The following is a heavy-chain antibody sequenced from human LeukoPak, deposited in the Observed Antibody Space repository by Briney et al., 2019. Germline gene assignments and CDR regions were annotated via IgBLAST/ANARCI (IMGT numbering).Heavy chain of an antibody. V-gene: IGHV3-73*01. D-gene: IGHD3-9*01. CDR3: SRQQYDILTGYSYPDY. CDR2: IRDKTNNYAT. CDR1: GFTLSSSV. Sequence: GGSLRLSCAASGFTLSSSVIHWVRQASGKGLEWVGRIRDKTNNYATGYAASVTGRFTISRDDSKNTAYLQMNSLKTEDTAVYYCSRQQYDILTGYSYPDYWGQGTLVTVSS. J-gene: IGHJ4*02.